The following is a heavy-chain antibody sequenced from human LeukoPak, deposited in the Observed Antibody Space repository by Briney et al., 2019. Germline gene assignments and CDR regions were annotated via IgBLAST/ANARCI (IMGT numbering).Heavy chain of an antibody. D-gene: IGHD2-2*01. CDR2: ISAYNGNT. V-gene: IGHV1-18*01. J-gene: IGHJ6*02. CDR1: GYTFTSYG. CDR3: ARDFRCSSTSCYLPYYYYGMDV. Sequence: GASVKVSCKASGYTFTSYGISWVRQAPGQGLEWMGWISAYNGNTNYAQKLQGRVTMTTDTSTSIAYMELRSLRSDDTAVYYCARDFRCSSTSCYLPYYYYGMDVWGQGTTVTVSS.